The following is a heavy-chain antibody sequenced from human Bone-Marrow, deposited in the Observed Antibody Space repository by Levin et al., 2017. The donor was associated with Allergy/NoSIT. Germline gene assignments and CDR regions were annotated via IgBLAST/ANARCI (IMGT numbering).Heavy chain of an antibody. D-gene: IGHD6-13*01. J-gene: IGHJ3*02. CDR1: GFPFRTYR. V-gene: IGHV3-74*01. Sequence: SGGSLRLSCATSGFPFRTYRMHWVRQRPGKGLVWVSRINDDGGSPSYADSVKGRFTVSRDNAKNTLYLQMNSLTAEDTAVYYCARAGYSSSWYKSGAFDIWGQGTMVTVSS. CDR3: ARAGYSSSWYKSGAFDI. CDR2: INDDGGSP.